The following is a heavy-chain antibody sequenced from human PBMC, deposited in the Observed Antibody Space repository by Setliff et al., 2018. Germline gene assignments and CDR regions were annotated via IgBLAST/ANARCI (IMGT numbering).Heavy chain of an antibody. CDR1: GVSIYQNY. CDR3: AKDAGVTGGLYRYYIDA. CDR2: IYVSGKT. V-gene: IGHV4-4*07. D-gene: IGHD2-8*01. Sequence: PSETLSLTCTVSGVSIYQNYWSWVRQPAGKGLEWIGRIYVSGKTNYNPSLKSRVTMSVDASKSQVSLKLTSVTAADTAVYYCAKDAGVTGGLYRYYIDAWGKGTTVTVSS. J-gene: IGHJ6*03.